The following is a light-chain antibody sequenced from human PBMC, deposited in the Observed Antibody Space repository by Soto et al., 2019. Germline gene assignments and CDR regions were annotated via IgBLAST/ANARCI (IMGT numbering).Light chain of an antibody. CDR1: SSNIGAGYP. CDR3: QSYDSSLSGYV. Sequence: QSVLTQPPSVSGAPGQRVTISCTGSSSNIGAGYPVHWYQQLPGTAPKLLIHGNTNRPSGVPDRFSGSRSGLAITGLQAGDEANYYCQSYDSSLSGYVFGTGTKVTV. CDR2: GNT. J-gene: IGLJ1*01. V-gene: IGLV1-40*01.